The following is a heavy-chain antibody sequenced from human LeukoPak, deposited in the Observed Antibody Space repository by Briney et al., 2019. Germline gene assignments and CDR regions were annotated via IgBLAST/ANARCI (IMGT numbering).Heavy chain of an antibody. V-gene: IGHV3-48*01. Sequence: GGSLTLSCAASGFTFRSYSVEWVRQAPGKGLEWVSYISSSGSNIYYADSVKGRFTISRHNAKNSLSLQMNSLRAEDTAVYYWARALRMAGNDYWGEGSLVTASS. CDR1: GFTFRSYS. CDR2: ISSSGSNI. D-gene: IGHD5-24*01. J-gene: IGHJ4*02. CDR3: ARALRMAGNDY.